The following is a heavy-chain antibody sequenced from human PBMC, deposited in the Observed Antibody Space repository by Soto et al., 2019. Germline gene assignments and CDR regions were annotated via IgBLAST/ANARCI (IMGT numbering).Heavy chain of an antibody. Sequence: SETLSLTCAISGDSVSSNSAAWNWIRQSPSRGLEWLGRKYDRSKWYNDYAVSVKSRITINPDTSKNQFSLQLNSVTPEDTAVYYCARDYYDSSGYYYEFDYWGQGTLVTVSS. CDR3: ARDYYDSSGYYYEFDY. D-gene: IGHD3-22*01. CDR1: GDSVSSNSAA. V-gene: IGHV6-1*01. J-gene: IGHJ4*02. CDR2: KYDRSKWYN.